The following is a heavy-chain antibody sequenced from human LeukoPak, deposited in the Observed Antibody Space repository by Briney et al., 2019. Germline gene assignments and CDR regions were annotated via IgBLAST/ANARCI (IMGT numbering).Heavy chain of an antibody. Sequence: GGSLRLSCAASGFTFSRHGMHWVRQAPGKGLEWVAVIGDTGRAKYYADSVEGRFTASRDNFKNTLYLQMNSLRAEDTAVYYCANDEADYDFWSGSPRFDYWGQGTLVTVSS. CDR3: ANDEADYDFWSGSPRFDY. CDR2: IGDTGRAK. D-gene: IGHD3-3*01. CDR1: GFTFSRHG. J-gene: IGHJ4*02. V-gene: IGHV3-30*18.